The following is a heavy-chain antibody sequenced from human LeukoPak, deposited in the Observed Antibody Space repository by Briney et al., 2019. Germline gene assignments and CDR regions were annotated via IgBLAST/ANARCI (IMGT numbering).Heavy chain of an antibody. V-gene: IGHV4-34*01. CDR3: ARQEYYYGMDV. CDR1: GGSFSGYY. CDR2: INHSGST. J-gene: IGHJ6*02. Sequence: SETQSLTCAVYGGSFSGYYWSWIRQPPGKGLEWIGEINHSGSTNYNPSLKSRVTISVDTSKNQFSLKLSSVTAADTAVYYCARQEYYYGMDVWGQGTTVTVSS.